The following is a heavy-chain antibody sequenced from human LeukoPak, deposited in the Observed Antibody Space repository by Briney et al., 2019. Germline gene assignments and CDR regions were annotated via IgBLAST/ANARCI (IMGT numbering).Heavy chain of an antibody. V-gene: IGHV3-23*01. J-gene: IGHJ4*02. CDR2: ISGSGPST. CDR3: ARLPTFYYDSSHYHYDY. CDR1: GFTFQNYA. D-gene: IGHD3-22*01. Sequence: GGSLRLSCAASGFTFQNYAMSWVRQAPGKGLEWASSISGSGPSTDYADSVKGRFTISRDKSKNTLYLQMNSWRAEDTAVYYCARLPTFYYDSSHYHYDYWGQGTLVTVSS.